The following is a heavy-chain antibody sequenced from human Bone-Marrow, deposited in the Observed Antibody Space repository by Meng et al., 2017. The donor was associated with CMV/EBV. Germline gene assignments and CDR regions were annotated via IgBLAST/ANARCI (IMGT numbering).Heavy chain of an antibody. V-gene: IGHV1-69*10. CDR2: IIPILGIA. J-gene: IGHJ4*02. CDR1: GGTFSSYA. CDR3: ARVGGRGYSYGRGWDY. Sequence: SVKVSCKASGGTFSSYAISWVRQAPGQGLEWMGGIIPILGIANYAQKFQGRVTITADKSTSTAYMEPSSLRSEDTAVYYCARVGGRGYSYGRGWDYWGQGTLVTVSS. D-gene: IGHD5-18*01.